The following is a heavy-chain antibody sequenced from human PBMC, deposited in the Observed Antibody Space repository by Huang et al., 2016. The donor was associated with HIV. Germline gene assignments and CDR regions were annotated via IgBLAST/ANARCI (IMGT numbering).Heavy chain of an antibody. Sequence: QVQLVESGGGVVQPGRSLRISCAASGFTFSSYGMHWVRQAPGKGLEWVAVISYDAKTKDDAESVKGRVSISRDNSKTTVYLQLNSLRLEDTAVYYCAKGGSAAAVLDFWGQGTLVTVSS. CDR3: AKGGSAAAVLDF. V-gene: IGHV3-30*18. CDR2: ISYDAKTK. CDR1: GFTFSSYG. D-gene: IGHD6-13*01. J-gene: IGHJ4*02.